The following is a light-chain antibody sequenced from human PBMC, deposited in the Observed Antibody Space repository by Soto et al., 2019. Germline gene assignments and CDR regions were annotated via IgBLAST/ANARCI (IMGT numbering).Light chain of an antibody. CDR1: QSVSSSY. Sequence: EIVLTQSPGTLSLSPGERATLSCRASQSVSSSYLAWYQQKPGQAPRLLIYGASSRATGIPDRFSGSGSGTDFTLTISRLEPEDFAVYYPQQYVSSPWAFGQGTKVDI. V-gene: IGKV3-20*01. CDR3: QQYVSSPWA. CDR2: GAS. J-gene: IGKJ1*01.